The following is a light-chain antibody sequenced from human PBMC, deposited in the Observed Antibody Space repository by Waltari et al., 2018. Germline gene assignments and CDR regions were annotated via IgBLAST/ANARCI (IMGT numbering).Light chain of an antibody. J-gene: IGKJ3*01. CDR3: QQFNTWPLT. CDR2: SAS. V-gene: IGKV3-15*01. Sequence: EVVMTQSPATLSVSPGERPTLSCRASQSVSDTLAWYQQKVGQPPRLLIYSASIRATGVPARFSGSGSGTEFTLTISSLQSEDFGVYYCQQFNTWPLTFGPGTKVDFK. CDR1: QSVSDT.